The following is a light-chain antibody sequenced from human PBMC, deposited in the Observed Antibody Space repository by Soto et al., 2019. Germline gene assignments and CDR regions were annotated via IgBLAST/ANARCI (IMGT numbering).Light chain of an antibody. V-gene: IGKV1-6*01. Sequence: AIPMTQSPSSLSASVGDRVTITCRASQGIRNDFGWYQQKPGKAPKLLIYATSTLQSGAPSRFTGSGSGTDFPLTINSLQPEDVATYYCLQDYNYPLTFGGGTKVEIE. CDR1: QGIRND. CDR2: ATS. CDR3: LQDYNYPLT. J-gene: IGKJ4*01.